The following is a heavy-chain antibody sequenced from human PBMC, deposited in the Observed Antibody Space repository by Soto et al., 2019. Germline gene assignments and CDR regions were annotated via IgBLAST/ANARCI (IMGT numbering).Heavy chain of an antibody. J-gene: IGHJ4*02. V-gene: IGHV3-33*01. D-gene: IGHD2-2*01. CDR2: IWYDGSNR. CDR3: ARDFGDSGTAYYFDY. CDR1: GFTFSNYG. Sequence: PGGSLRLSCVASGFTFSNYGMHWVRQAPGKGLGWVAVIWYDGSNRHHADSVKGRFSISRDNSRNTLYLQINSLRPEDTAVYYCARDFGDSGTAYYFDYWGQGTLVTVSS.